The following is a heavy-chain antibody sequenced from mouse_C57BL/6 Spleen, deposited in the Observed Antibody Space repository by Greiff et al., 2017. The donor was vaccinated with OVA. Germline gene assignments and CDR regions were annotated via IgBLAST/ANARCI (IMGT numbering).Heavy chain of an antibody. Sequence: QVQLQQPGAELVMPGASVKLSCKASGYTFTSYWMHWVKQRPGQGLEWIGEIDPSGSYTNYNQKFKGKSTFTVDKSSSTAYMQLSSLTSEDAAVYYCARREYDYDKGYCDYWGQGTTLTVSS. CDR1: GYTFTSYW. J-gene: IGHJ2*01. V-gene: IGHV1-69*01. D-gene: IGHD2-4*01. CDR2: IDPSGSYT. CDR3: ARREYDYDKGYCDY.